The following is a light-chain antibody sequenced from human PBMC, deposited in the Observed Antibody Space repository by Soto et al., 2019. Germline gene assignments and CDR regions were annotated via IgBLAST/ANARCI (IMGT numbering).Light chain of an antibody. V-gene: IGKV3-11*01. J-gene: IGKJ5*01. CDR1: QRVSTY. CDR3: HQRSKGIT. CDR2: DAS. Sequence: EIELTQAPAILSLSPGESATLSCRASQRVSTYLSWYQQKPGHAPRILIDDASNRATGIPARFSGSVSGTDFALTISSLDPEDFEVYYCHQRSKGITFGQGKRLDIK.